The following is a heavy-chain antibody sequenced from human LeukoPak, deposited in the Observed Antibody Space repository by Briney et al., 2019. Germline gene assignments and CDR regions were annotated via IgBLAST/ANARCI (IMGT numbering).Heavy chain of an antibody. CDR3: AKWGDYDILTGYYVSDY. J-gene: IGHJ4*02. Sequence: PGGSLRLSCAASGFTFSNYAMSWVRQAPGKGLEWVSAITGSGGSTYYADSVKGRFSISRDNSKNTLYLQMSSLRADDTAVYYCAKWGDYDILTGYYVSDYWGQGTLVTVSS. D-gene: IGHD3-9*01. CDR2: ITGSGGST. CDR1: GFTFSNYA. V-gene: IGHV3-23*01.